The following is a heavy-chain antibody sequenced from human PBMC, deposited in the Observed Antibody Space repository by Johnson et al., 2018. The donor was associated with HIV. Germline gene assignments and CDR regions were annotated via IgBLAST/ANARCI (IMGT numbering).Heavy chain of an antibody. CDR2: IRYDGSNK. J-gene: IGHJ3*02. V-gene: IGHV3-30*02. D-gene: IGHD3-16*01. CDR1: GFTFSSYG. CDR3: AKDMTAYYNFWGSYKTDDDAFDI. Sequence: QVQLVESGGGVVQPGGSLRLSCAASGFTFSSYGMQWVRQAPGKGLEWVAFIRYDGSNKYFADSVKGRFTISRDNSNNTLYLQMNSLRAEDTAVYYCAKDMTAYYNFWGSYKTDDDAFDIWGQGTMVTVSS.